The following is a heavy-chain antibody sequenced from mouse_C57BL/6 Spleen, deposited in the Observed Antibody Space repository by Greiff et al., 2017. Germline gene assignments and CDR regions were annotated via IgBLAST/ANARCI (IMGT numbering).Heavy chain of an antibody. CDR3: ARSHYDGYYEY. CDR1: GYSITSGYY. J-gene: IGHJ2*01. Sequence: EVQLQESGPGLVKPSQSLSLTCSVTGYSITSGYYWNWIRQFPGNKLEWMGYISYDGSNNYNPSLKNRISITRDTSKNQFFLKLNSVTTEDTATYYFARSHYDGYYEYWGQGTTLTVSS. D-gene: IGHD2-3*01. V-gene: IGHV3-6*01. CDR2: ISYDGSN.